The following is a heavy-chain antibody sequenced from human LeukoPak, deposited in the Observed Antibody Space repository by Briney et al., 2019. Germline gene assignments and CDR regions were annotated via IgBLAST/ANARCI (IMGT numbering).Heavy chain of an antibody. D-gene: IGHD1-1*01. CDR3: ARTRGFNYRDAFDV. CDR2: ISSSGSTI. J-gene: IGHJ3*01. CDR1: GFTFSDYY. Sequence: GGSLRLSCAASGFTFSDYYMSWIRQAPGKGLEWVSYISSSGSTIYYADSVKGRFTISRDNAKNSLYLQMNSLRAEDTAVYYCARTRGFNYRDAFDVWGQGTMVTVSS. V-gene: IGHV3-11*04.